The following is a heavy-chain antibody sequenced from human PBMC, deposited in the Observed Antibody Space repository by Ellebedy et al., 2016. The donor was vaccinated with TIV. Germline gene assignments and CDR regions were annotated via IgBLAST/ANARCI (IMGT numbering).Heavy chain of an antibody. J-gene: IGHJ2*01. D-gene: IGHD1-1*01. V-gene: IGHV3-11*01. CDR1: GFTFSDYY. Sequence: GESLKISCAASGFTFSDYYMSWIRQAPGKGLEWVSYISSSGITIYYADSVRGRFTISRDNAKNSLYLKMNSLRAEDTAVYYCARGGYNWRYFDIWGRGTLVTVSS. CDR3: ARGGYNWRYFDI. CDR2: ISSSGITI.